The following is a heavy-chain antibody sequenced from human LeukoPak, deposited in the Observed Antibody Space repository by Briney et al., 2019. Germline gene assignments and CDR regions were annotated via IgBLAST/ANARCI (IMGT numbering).Heavy chain of an antibody. CDR2: ISSSSSTI. CDR3: ARGTDIVATDDAFDI. CDR1: GFTFSSYG. D-gene: IGHD5-12*01. J-gene: IGHJ3*02. Sequence: GGSLRLSCAASGFTFSSYGMHWVRQAPGKGLEWVSYISSSSSTIYYADSVKGRFTISRDNAKNSLYLQMNSLRAEDTAVYYCARGTDIVATDDAFDIWGQGTMVTVSS. V-gene: IGHV3-48*01.